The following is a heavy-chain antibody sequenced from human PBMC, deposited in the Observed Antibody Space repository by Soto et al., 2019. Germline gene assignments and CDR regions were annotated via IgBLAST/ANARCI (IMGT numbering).Heavy chain of an antibody. J-gene: IGHJ4*02. CDR1: GFTFSSYS. CDR2: ISSSSSTI. D-gene: IGHD4-4*01. Sequence: PGGSLRLSCAASGFTFSSYSMNWVRQAPGKGLEWVSYISSSSSTIYYADSVKGRFTTSRDNAKNSLYLQMNSLRAEDTAVYYCARDLDYKSVWGQGTLVTVSS. CDR3: ARDLDYKSV. V-gene: IGHV3-48*01.